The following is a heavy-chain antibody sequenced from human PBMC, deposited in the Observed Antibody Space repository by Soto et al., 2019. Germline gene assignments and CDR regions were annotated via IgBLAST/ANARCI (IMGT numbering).Heavy chain of an antibody. CDR2: MNPNNGDT. CDR3: ARRVMDV. Sequence: QVQLVQSGAEVKKPGASVKVSCKTSGYTFTSHDIHWVRQATGQGLEWMGWMNPNNGDTGYAQKFQGRVTMNRNTSMSTAYMELENLKSEDTAVYYCARRVMDVWGQGTTVTVSS. V-gene: IGHV1-8*01. CDR1: GYTFTSHD. J-gene: IGHJ6*02.